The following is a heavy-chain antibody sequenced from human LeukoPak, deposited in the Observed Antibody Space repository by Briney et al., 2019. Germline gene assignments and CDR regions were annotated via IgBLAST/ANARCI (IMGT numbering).Heavy chain of an antibody. CDR1: GFTFSSYA. D-gene: IGHD6-13*01. CDR3: ARSRWSSSWYFDY. CDR2: ISYDGTNK. J-gene: IGHJ4*02. Sequence: PGRSLRLSCAASGFTFSSYAMHWVRQAPGKGLEWVAVISYDGTNKYYADSVKGRFTISRDNSKNTLYLQMNSLRAEDTAVYYCARSRWSSSWYFDYWGQGTLVTVSS. V-gene: IGHV3-30-3*01.